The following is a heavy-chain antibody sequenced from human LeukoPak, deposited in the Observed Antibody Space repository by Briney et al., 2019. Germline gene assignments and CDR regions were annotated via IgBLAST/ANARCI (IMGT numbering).Heavy chain of an antibody. D-gene: IGHD5-18*01. Sequence: GRSLRLSCAASGFTFSAYGMHWVRQAPGKGLEWVAVIWFDGSNKYYADSVKGRFTISRDNSKNSLFLQMKSLRAEDTGVYYCARGYSHFYWGQGTLVTVSS. CDR2: IWFDGSNK. CDR1: GFTFSAYG. J-gene: IGHJ4*02. CDR3: ARGYSHFY. V-gene: IGHV3-33*01.